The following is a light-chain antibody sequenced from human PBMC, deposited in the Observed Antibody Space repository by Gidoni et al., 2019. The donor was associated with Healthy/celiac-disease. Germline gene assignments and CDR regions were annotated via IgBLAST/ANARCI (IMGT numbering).Light chain of an antibody. CDR2: GAS. J-gene: IGKJ3*01. CDR1: QSVSSSY. V-gene: IGKV3-20*01. CDR3: QQYGSSRFT. Sequence: IVLTQSPGTLSLSPGERATLSCRASQSVSSSYLAWYQQKPGQAPRLLIYGASSRATGIPDRFSGSGSGTDFTLTISRLEPEDFAVYTCQQYGSSRFTFGPGTKVDIK.